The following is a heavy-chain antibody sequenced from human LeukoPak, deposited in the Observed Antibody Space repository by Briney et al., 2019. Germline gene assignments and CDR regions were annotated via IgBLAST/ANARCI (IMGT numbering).Heavy chain of an antibody. J-gene: IGHJ4*02. Sequence: GESLKISCRGSGYSFTTYWIGWVRQMPGKGLEWMGIIYPGDSDTRYTPSFQGQVTISADKSITTAYLQWSSLRASDTAMYYCARPDGYNSFDFWGQGTLVTVSS. D-gene: IGHD5-24*01. CDR1: GYSFTTYW. CDR3: ARPDGYNSFDF. V-gene: IGHV5-51*01. CDR2: IYPGDSDT.